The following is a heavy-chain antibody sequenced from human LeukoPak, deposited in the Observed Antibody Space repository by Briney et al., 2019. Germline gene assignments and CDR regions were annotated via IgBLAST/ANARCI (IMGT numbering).Heavy chain of an antibody. CDR1: GYTFTNYG. V-gene: IGHV1-18*01. CDR3: AREPPVFYYDSSGADY. J-gene: IGHJ4*02. D-gene: IGHD3-22*01. Sequence: ASVKVSCKASGYTFTNYGISWVRQAPGQGLEWMGWISVYNGNTNYAQNLQGRVTMTTDTSTSTAYMELRGLRSDDTAVYYCAREPPVFYYDSSGADYWGQGTLVTVSS. CDR2: ISVYNGNT.